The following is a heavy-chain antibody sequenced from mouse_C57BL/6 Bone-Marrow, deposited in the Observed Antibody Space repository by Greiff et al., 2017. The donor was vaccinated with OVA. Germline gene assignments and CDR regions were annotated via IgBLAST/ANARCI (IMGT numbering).Heavy chain of an antibody. J-gene: IGHJ3*01. D-gene: IGHD2-2*01. V-gene: IGHV1-15*01. CDR1: GFTFTDYE. Sequence: QVNVKQSGAELVRPGASVTLSCKASGFTFTDYEMHWVKQTPVHGLEWIGAIDPETGGTAYNQKLKGKVILTADNSSSTAYMELRSLTSEDSAVYYCTKVYGSWFAYWGQGTLVTVSA. CDR2: IDPETGGT. CDR3: TKVYGSWFAY.